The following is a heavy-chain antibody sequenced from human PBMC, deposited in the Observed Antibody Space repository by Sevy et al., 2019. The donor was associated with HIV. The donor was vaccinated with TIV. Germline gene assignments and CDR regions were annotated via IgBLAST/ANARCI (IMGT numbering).Heavy chain of an antibody. CDR3: AITKDYYDNSGYPFDY. Sequence: ASVKVSCKVFGYTLSELSMHWVRQTPGKGLEWMGSFNPEDGETIYAQKFQGRVAMTEDTSTDTAYMELRRLRSEDTAVFYCAITKDYYDNSGYPFDYWGQGTLVTVSS. J-gene: IGHJ4*02. CDR2: FNPEDGET. CDR1: GYTLSELS. D-gene: IGHD3-22*01. V-gene: IGHV1-24*01.